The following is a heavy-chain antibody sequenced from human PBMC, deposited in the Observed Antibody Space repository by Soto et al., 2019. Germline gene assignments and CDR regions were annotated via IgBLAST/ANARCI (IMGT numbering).Heavy chain of an antibody. Sequence: SVKVSCKASGGTFSSYSISWVRQAPGQGLEWMGGIIPIFGTANYAQKFQGRVTITADESTSTAYMELSSLRSEDTAVYYCAREASVLIPAAQPSRFDSWGQGTLVTVSS. J-gene: IGHJ4*02. CDR3: AREASVLIPAAQPSRFDS. D-gene: IGHD2-2*01. CDR1: GGTFSSYS. CDR2: IIPIFGTA. V-gene: IGHV1-69*13.